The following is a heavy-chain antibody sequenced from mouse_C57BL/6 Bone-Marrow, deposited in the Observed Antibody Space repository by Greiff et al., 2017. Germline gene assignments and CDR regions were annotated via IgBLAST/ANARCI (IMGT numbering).Heavy chain of an antibody. D-gene: IGHD1-1*01. CDR2: IRSKSNNYAT. CDR1: GFSFNTYA. CDR3: VGPHYDSSSYCAMDY. V-gene: IGHV10-1*01. J-gene: IGHJ4*01. Sequence: EVQLVESGGGLVQPKGSLKFSCAASGFSFNTYAMNWVRQAPGKGLEWVARIRSKSNNYATYYADSVKDRFTISRDDSESMLYLQMNNLKTEDTAVYYCVGPHYDSSSYCAMDYWGQGTSVTVSS.